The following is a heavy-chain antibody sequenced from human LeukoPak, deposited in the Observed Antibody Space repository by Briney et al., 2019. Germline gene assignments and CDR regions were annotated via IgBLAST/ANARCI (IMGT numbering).Heavy chain of an antibody. V-gene: IGHV4-34*01. J-gene: IGHJ3*02. Sequence: PSETLSLTCAVYGGSFSGYYWSWIRQPPGKGLEWIGEINHSGSTNYNPSLKSRVTISVDTSKNQFSLKLNSVTAADTAVYYCARSSLIRGKDHAFDIWGQGTMVTVSS. CDR2: INHSGST. D-gene: IGHD3-10*01. CDR3: ARSSLIRGKDHAFDI. CDR1: GGSFSGYY.